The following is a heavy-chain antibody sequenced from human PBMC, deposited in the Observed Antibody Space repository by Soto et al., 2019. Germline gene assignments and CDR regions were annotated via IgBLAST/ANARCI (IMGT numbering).Heavy chain of an antibody. D-gene: IGHD6-6*01. CDR3: ARDQVAARSPIH. CDR1: GFTFSSYS. V-gene: IGHV3-30*03. CDR2: ITYDGTNK. Sequence: GGSLRLSCAASGFTFSSYSLNWVRQAPGKGLEWVPVITYDGTNKYYADSVKGRFTISRDNAKNSLYLQMNSLRAEDTAVYYCARDQVAARSPIHWGQGTLVTVSS. J-gene: IGHJ4*02.